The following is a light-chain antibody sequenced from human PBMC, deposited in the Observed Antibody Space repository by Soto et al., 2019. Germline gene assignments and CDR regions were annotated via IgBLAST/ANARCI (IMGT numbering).Light chain of an antibody. CDR3: MQALQTPIT. J-gene: IGKJ5*01. V-gene: IGKV2-29*03. Sequence: DIVMTQTPLSLSVTPGQPASISCRSSQSLLHSDGKTYLYWYLQKPDQSPQLLIYEVSNRLSGVPERFSGSGSGTDFTLKISRVEAEDVGVYYCMQALQTPITFGQGTRLEIK. CDR1: QSLLHSDGKTY. CDR2: EVS.